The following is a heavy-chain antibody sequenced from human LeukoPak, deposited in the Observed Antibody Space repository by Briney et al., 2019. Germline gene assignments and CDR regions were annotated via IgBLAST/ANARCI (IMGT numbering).Heavy chain of an antibody. CDR1: GFSFSNYA. J-gene: IGHJ4*02. CDR3: AKDLEDFDY. V-gene: IGHV3-23*01. Sequence: GGSLRLSCVPSGFSFSNYAMSWVRQAPGKGLEWVSAISGSGGSTYYADSVKGRFTISRDNSKNTLYLQMNSLRAEDTAVYYCAKDLEDFDYWGQGTLVTVSS. CDR2: ISGSGGST.